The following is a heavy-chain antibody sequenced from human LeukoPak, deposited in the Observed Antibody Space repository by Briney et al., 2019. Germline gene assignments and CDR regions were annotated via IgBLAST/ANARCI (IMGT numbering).Heavy chain of an antibody. D-gene: IGHD3-16*01. Sequence: PSETLSLTCTVSDDSITTYYWSWIRQPPGKGLEWIGYIYHSGSIKYNPSLKSRVTISIDTSKNQFSLKLTAVTAADTATYCCESGGGVFWLDPWGQGTLVTVSS. CDR1: DDSITTYY. CDR2: IYHSGSI. CDR3: ESGGGVFWLDP. V-gene: IGHV4-4*09. J-gene: IGHJ5*02.